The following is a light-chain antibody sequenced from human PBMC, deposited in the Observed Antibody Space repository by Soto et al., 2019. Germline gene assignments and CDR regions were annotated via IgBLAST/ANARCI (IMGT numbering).Light chain of an antibody. CDR3: QQYNNWPRT. J-gene: IGKJ1*01. Sequence: EIVMTQSPATLSVSPGERVTLSCRASQSVTTNLAWYQQKPGQAPRLLIYGASASATGIPARFSGSGSGTEFTLTISSLQSEDFAIYYCQQYNNWPRTFGQGTKVDIK. V-gene: IGKV3-15*01. CDR2: GAS. CDR1: QSVTTN.